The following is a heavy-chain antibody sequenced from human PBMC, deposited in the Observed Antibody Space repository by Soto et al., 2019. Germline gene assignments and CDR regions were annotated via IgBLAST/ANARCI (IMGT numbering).Heavy chain of an antibody. CDR2: ISAYNGNT. V-gene: IGHV1-18*01. CDR3: ARDSLGIAAAGTYYYGMDV. D-gene: IGHD6-13*01. CDR1: GYTFTSYG. Sequence: ASVTVSCTASGYTFTSYGISWVRQAPGQGVEWMGWISAYNGNTNYAQKLQGRVTMTTDTSTSTAYMELRSLRSADTAVYYCARDSLGIAAAGTYYYGMDVWGQGTTVTVSS. J-gene: IGHJ6*02.